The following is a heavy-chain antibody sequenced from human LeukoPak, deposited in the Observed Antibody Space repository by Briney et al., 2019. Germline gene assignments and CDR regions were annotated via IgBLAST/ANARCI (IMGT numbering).Heavy chain of an antibody. CDR2: INQDGSKQ. Sequence: GGSLRLSCVASGFTFSSYWMSWVRQAPGKGLEWVANINQDGSKQYYVDSVIGRLTISRDSTKNSLYLRMNSLRAEDTAVYYCARGGTITWVEDYWGQGTLVTVSA. CDR1: GFTFSSYW. V-gene: IGHV3-7*05. J-gene: IGHJ4*02. CDR3: ARGGTITWVEDY. D-gene: IGHD3-16*01.